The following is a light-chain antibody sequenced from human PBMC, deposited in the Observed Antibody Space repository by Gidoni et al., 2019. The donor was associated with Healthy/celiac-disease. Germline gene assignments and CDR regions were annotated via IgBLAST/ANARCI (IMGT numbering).Light chain of an antibody. CDR2: AAS. Sequence: AIRITQPPSSLSASTGDRVPITCRASQGISSYLAWYQQKPWKAPKLLIYAASTLQSGVPSRFSGSGSGTDFTLTISCLQSEDFATYYCQQYYSYPQTFGQGTKVEIK. CDR1: QGISSY. V-gene: IGKV1-8*01. CDR3: QQYYSYPQT. J-gene: IGKJ1*01.